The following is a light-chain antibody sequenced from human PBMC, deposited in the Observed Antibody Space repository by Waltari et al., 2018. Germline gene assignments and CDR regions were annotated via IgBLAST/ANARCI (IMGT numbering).Light chain of an antibody. Sequence: SSELTQVPPVSVALGQTVTIPCQGDSLKPYYANWYQQKPGQAPSLVIYLTRRRPSGIPDRFSVTSSGTTASLTIAEVHADDEADYYCHSRDGSGNNHNVFGPGTKVTVL. J-gene: IGLJ1*01. CDR3: HSRDGSGNNHNV. V-gene: IGLV3-19*01. CDR1: SLKPYY. CDR2: LTR.